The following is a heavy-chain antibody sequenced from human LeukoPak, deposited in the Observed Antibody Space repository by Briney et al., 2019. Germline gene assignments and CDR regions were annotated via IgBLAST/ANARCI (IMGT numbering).Heavy chain of an antibody. D-gene: IGHD6-13*01. J-gene: IGHJ4*02. CDR2: IYYTGST. CDR1: GGSIISSSYY. Sequence: SETLSLTCTVSGGSIISSSYYWGWIRQPPGKGLEWIGSIYYTGSTYYNPSLRSRVTMSVDTSRNQFSLKLSSVTAADTAVYYCARAYSSSWYPHYFDYWGQGTLVTVSS. CDR3: ARAYSSSWYPHYFDY. V-gene: IGHV4-39*07.